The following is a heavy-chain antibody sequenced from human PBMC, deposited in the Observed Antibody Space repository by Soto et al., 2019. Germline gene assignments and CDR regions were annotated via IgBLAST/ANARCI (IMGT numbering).Heavy chain of an antibody. CDR1: GGTSSNYG. J-gene: IGHJ4*02. V-gene: IGHV1-69*13. D-gene: IGHD3-22*01. CDR3: ARDGTLYDSSAYYYLY. Sequence: ASVKVSCPASGGTSSNYGVKWVRQAPGQGLEWMGGIIPIFGTAKYAQKFQGRVTITADDSTRTAYMELSSLRSEDTAVYYCARDGTLYDSSAYYYLYWGQGTLVTVSS. CDR2: IIPIFGTA.